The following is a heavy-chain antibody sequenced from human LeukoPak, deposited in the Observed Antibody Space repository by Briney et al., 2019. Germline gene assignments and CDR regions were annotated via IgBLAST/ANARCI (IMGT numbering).Heavy chain of an antibody. Sequence: PSETLSLTCTVSGGSLSSSIYYWGWIRQPPGKGLEWIGSIYYSGSTYYNPSLKSRVTISVDTSKNQFSLKLSSVTAADTAVYYCARDPIAVAGDYYYYGMDVWGQGTTVTVSS. D-gene: IGHD6-19*01. CDR1: GGSLSSSIYY. V-gene: IGHV4-39*07. CDR2: IYYSGST. J-gene: IGHJ6*02. CDR3: ARDPIAVAGDYYYYGMDV.